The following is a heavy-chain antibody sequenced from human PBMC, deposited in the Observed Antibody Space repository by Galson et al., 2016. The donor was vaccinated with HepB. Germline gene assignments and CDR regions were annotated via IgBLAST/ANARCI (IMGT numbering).Heavy chain of an antibody. CDR3: GASRDCYIDY. D-gene: IGHD5-24*01. Sequence: RLSCAASGFPGFTFSSYWMHWVRQAPGKGLVWVSRISLDGSVTIYGDSVKGRFSTSRDNAKNTLFLQMNSLRAEDTAVYYCGASRDCYIDYWGQGALVTISS. CDR2: ISLDGSVT. V-gene: IGHV3-74*01. CDR1: GFPGFTFSSYW. J-gene: IGHJ4*01.